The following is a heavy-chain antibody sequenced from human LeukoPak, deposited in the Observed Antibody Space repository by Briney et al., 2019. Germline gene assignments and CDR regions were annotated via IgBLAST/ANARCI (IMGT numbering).Heavy chain of an antibody. Sequence: PSQTLSLTCTVSGGSISGGDYNSSSIRQPPGKGLEWIGYIYDSGSTYYNPSLKNRVTISVDTSKIQSSLKLSSVTAAYTAVYYSARGRPYCSSTSCYPEYFQRWGQGTLVTVSS. D-gene: IGHD2-2*01. J-gene: IGHJ1*01. CDR1: GGSISGGDYN. CDR2: IYDSGST. V-gene: IGHV4-30-4*08. CDR3: ARGRPYCSSTSCYPEYFQR.